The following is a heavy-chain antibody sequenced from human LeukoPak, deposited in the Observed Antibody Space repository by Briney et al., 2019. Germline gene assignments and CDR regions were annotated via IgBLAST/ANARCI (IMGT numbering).Heavy chain of an antibody. Sequence: GASVRVSCKASGGTFSSYAISWVRQAPGQGLEWMGGIIPIFGTANYAQKFQGRVTITADESTSTAYMELSSLRSEDTAVYYCARDPNGLYYFDYWGQGTLVTVSS. CDR1: GGTFSSYA. CDR3: ARDPNGLYYFDY. V-gene: IGHV1-69*13. J-gene: IGHJ4*02. CDR2: IIPIFGTA.